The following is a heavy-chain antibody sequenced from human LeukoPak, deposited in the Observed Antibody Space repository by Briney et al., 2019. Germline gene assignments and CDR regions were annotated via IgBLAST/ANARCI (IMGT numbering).Heavy chain of an antibody. CDR3: ARDRGPEMATISDY. V-gene: IGHV3-11*01. D-gene: IGHD5-24*01. J-gene: IGHJ4*02. Sequence: SGGSLRLSCAASGFTFSDYYMSWIRQPPGKGRGGVSYISSSGSTIYYADSGKGRFTISRDNAKNSLYLQMNSLRAEDTAVYYCARDRGPEMATISDYWGQGTLVTVSS. CDR1: GFTFSDYY. CDR2: ISSSGSTI.